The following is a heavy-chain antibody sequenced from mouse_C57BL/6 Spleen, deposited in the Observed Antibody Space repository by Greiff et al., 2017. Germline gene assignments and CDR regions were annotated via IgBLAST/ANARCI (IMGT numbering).Heavy chain of an antibody. D-gene: IGHD1-1*01. CDR3: ARSVYYGSSYGDYGYFDV. J-gene: IGHJ1*03. Sequence: VQLQQSGAELVKPGASVKLSCTASGYTFTSYWMHWVKQRPGQGLEWIGMIRPSGGSTNYNENFTSKATLTVDKSSSTAYMQLSSLTSEVSAVYSCARSVYYGSSYGDYGYFDVWGTGTTVTVSS. CDR2: IRPSGGST. CDR1: GYTFTSYW. V-gene: IGHV1-64*01.